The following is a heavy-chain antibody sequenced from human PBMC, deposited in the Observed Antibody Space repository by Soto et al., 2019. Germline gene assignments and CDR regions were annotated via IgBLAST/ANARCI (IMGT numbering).Heavy chain of an antibody. J-gene: IGHJ5*02. CDR2: INPNTGGT. D-gene: IGHD3-22*01. CDR1: GYTFTSYA. CDR3: ARDYYDSSGLYGWFDP. Sequence: ASVKVSCKASGYTFTSYAMNWVRQAPGQGLEWMGWINPNTGGTNYAQKFQGWVTMSRDTSISTAYMELSRLRSDDTAVYYCARDYYDSSGLYGWFDPWGQGTLVTVSS. V-gene: IGHV1-2*04.